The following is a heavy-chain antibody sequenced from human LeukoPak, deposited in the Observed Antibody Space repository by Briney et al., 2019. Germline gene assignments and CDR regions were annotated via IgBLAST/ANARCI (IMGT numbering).Heavy chain of an antibody. CDR1: GFNFVDYG. CDR2: VNWNSGST. Sequence: PGRSLRLSCAASGFNFVDYGMHWVRQAPGKGLEWVSSVNWNSGSTVYADSVKGRFTVSRDNAKKSVYLQMDSLRPDDTALYYCTKDAGVGSSSPSFYFYMDAWGKGTTVSVSS. J-gene: IGHJ6*03. V-gene: IGHV3-9*01. CDR3: TKDAGVGSSSPSFYFYMDA. D-gene: IGHD6-6*01.